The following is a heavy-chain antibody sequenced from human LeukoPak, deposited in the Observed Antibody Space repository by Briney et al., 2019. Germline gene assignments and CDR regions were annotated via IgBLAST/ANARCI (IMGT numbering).Heavy chain of an antibody. CDR1: GFTFNTYG. D-gene: IGHD1-26*01. V-gene: IGHV3-33*01. CDR2: IWFDGSKI. CDR3: ARDLAKGRYFDY. Sequence: GMSLRLSCAASGFTFNTYGMHWVRQTPGKGLEWVAVIWFDGSKIYYTDSVKGRFTISRDNSKNTLFLQMSSLRAEDSGVYYCARDLAKGRYFDYWGRGTLVTVSS. J-gene: IGHJ4*02.